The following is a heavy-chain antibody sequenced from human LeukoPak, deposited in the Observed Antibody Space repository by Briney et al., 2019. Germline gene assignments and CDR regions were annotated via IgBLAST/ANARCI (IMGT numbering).Heavy chain of an antibody. CDR1: GGSISSGGYY. J-gene: IGHJ3*02. Sequence: SETLSLTCTVSGGSISSGGYYWSWIRQPPGKGLEWIGYIYYSGSTNFNPSLKSRVTISVDTSKNQFSLKLSSVTAADTAVYYCARLGSPQGYGGNKAFDIWGHGTMVTVSS. D-gene: IGHD4-23*01. CDR3: ARLGSPQGYGGNKAFDI. CDR2: IYYSGST. V-gene: IGHV4-61*08.